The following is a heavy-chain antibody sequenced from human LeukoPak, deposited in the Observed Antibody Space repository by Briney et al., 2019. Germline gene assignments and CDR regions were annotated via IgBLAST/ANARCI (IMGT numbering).Heavy chain of an antibody. CDR1: GGSFSGYY. D-gene: IGHD5-18*01. V-gene: IGHV4-34*01. J-gene: IGHJ6*03. Sequence: HPSETLSLTCAVYGGSFSGYYWSWIRQPPGKGLKWIGEINHSGSTNYNPSLKSRVTISVDTSKNQFSLKLSSVTAADTAVYYCARVYSYGYDPYYYYYMDVWGKGTTVTVSS. CDR2: INHSGST. CDR3: ARVYSYGYDPYYYYYMDV.